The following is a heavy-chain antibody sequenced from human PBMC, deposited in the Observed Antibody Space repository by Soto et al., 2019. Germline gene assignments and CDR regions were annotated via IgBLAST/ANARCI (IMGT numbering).Heavy chain of an antibody. D-gene: IGHD3-16*01. CDR2: INAGSGNT. CDR1: GYTITNHA. V-gene: IGHV1-3*01. Sequence: ASVKVSCKASGYTITNHAMHWVRQAKGQRLEWMGWINAGSGNTSYAQKFQGRVTMTRNTSISTAYMELSSLRSEDTAVYYCASTYDDIWGTNSYGVWGQGTTVTVSS. CDR3: ASTYDDIWGTNSYGV. J-gene: IGHJ6*02.